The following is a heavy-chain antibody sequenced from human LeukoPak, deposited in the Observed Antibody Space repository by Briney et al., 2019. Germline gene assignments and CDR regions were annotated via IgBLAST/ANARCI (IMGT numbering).Heavy chain of an antibody. CDR1: GGSISYYY. D-gene: IGHD4-17*01. V-gene: IGHV4-4*07. CDR3: ARQSSDYDYYYYYMDV. J-gene: IGHJ6*03. CDR2: IYTSGRT. Sequence: PSETLSLTCTVSGGSISYYYWNWIRQPAGKGLEWIGRIYTSGRTYYNPSLKSRVSMSVDTSKNQFSLKLSSVTAADTAVYYCARQSSDYDYYYYYMDVWGKGTTVTISS.